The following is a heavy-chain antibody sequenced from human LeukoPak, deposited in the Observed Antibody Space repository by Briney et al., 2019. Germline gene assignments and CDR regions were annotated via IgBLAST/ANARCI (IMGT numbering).Heavy chain of an antibody. V-gene: IGHV3-21*01. CDR1: GFTFSSYS. CDR2: ISSSSSYI. Sequence: GGSLRLSCAASGFTFSSYSMNWVRQAPGKGLEWVSSISSSSSYIYYADSVKGRFTISRDNAKNSLYLQMNSLRAEDTAVYYCARASWYTSGWYDDAFDIWGQGTMVTVSS. D-gene: IGHD6-19*01. CDR3: ARASWYTSGWYDDAFDI. J-gene: IGHJ3*02.